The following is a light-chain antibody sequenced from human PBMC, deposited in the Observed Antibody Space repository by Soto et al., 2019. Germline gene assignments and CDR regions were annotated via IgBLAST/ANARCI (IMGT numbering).Light chain of an antibody. CDR3: QQYYNLPPLT. Sequence: DIQMTQSPSSLSASVGDRVTITCQASQDISNYLNWYQHKPGKAPKLLIYDASNLETGVPSRFSGSGSATDFAFTISSQQPEDIATYNCQQYYNLPPLTFGGGTHVEIK. CDR2: DAS. CDR1: QDISNY. V-gene: IGKV1-33*01. J-gene: IGKJ4*01.